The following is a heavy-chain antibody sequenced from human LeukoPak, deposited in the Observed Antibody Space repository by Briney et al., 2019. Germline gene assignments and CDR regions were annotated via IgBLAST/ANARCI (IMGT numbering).Heavy chain of an antibody. V-gene: IGHV4-34*01. CDR3: ARMTTGHDF. CDR1: GTSFSSYY. D-gene: IGHD4-17*01. Sequence: SETLSLTCAVSGTSFSSYYWSWSRQPPGKGLEWIGEVNHSGYTNDNPSLKSRVTISVDTSKNQFSLRLRSVTAADTAVYFRARMTTGHDFWGQGTLVTVSS. CDR2: VNHSGYT. J-gene: IGHJ4*02.